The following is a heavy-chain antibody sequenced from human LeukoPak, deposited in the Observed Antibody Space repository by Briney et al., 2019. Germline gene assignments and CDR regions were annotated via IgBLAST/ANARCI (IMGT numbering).Heavy chain of an antibody. J-gene: IGHJ4*02. Sequence: GGSLRLSCAPSGFTFSSYWMSCVRQAPGKGLEWVANIKQDGSEKYYVDSVKGRFTISRDNAKSSLWLQMNSLRAEDAAVYYCARDFGQEIDYWGQGALVTVSS. D-gene: IGHD3-10*01. V-gene: IGHV3-7*01. CDR1: GFTFSSYW. CDR2: IKQDGSEK. CDR3: ARDFGQEIDY.